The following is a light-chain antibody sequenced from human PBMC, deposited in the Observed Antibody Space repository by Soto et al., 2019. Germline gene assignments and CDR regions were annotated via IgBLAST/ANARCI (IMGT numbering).Light chain of an antibody. CDR2: AAS. CDR3: QQLNSYST. V-gene: IGKV1-9*01. Sequence: DIQLTQSPSFLSASVGDRVTITCRASQGISSYLAWYQQKPGKAPKLLIYAASTLHSGVPSRFSGSGSGTDFTLTISSLQPEDFATYYCQQLNSYSTFGQGTRREIQ. CDR1: QGISSY. J-gene: IGKJ5*01.